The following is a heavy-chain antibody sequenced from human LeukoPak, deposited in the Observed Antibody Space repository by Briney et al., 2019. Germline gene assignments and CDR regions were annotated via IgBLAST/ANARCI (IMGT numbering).Heavy chain of an antibody. Sequence: ASVTVSCKASGYTFTSYGSSWVRQALGQGLEWMGWISAYNGNTNYAQQLQGRVTMTTDTSTSTAYMELRTLRSDDTAVYYCARYGSGTTGVYYYYGMDVWGQGTTVTVS. J-gene: IGHJ6*02. V-gene: IGHV1-18*01. CDR1: GYTFTSYG. D-gene: IGHD3-10*01. CDR2: ISAYNGNT. CDR3: ARYGSGTTGVYYYYGMDV.